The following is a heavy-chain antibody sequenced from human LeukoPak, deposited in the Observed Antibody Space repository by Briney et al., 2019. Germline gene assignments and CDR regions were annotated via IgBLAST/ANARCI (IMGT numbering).Heavy chain of an antibody. V-gene: IGHV3-48*01. J-gene: IGHJ3*02. Sequence: GGSLRLSCAASGLTFSSYGMNWVRQAPGKGLEWVSYISSSRNTIYYADSVKGRFTISRDNAKNSLYLQMNSLRAEDTAVYYCARNGPYIRSDAFGIWGQGTMVTVSS. D-gene: IGHD2-2*02. CDR2: ISSSRNTI. CDR3: ARNGPYIRSDAFGI. CDR1: GLTFSSYG.